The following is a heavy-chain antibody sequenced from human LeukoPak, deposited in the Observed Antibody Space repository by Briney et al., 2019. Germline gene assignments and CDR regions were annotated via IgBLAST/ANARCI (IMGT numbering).Heavy chain of an antibody. V-gene: IGHV1-2*06. Sequence: ASVKVSCKASGYTFTGYYMHWVRQAPGQGPEWMGRINPNSGGTNYAQKFQGRVTMTRDTSISTAYMELSRLRSDDTAVYYCARAGGGVTFYYYYYMDVWGKGTTVTVSS. D-gene: IGHD1-26*01. J-gene: IGHJ6*03. CDR3: ARAGGGVTFYYYYYMDV. CDR2: INPNSGGT. CDR1: GYTFTGYY.